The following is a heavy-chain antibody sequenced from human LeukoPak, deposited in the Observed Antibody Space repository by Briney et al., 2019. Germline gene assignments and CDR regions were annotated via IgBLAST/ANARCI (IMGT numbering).Heavy chain of an antibody. D-gene: IGHD3-16*01. CDR3: ARAQGALNS. V-gene: IGHV6-1*01. CDR2: TYYRSKWYN. Sequence: QTVSLTCAISGDSVSSNSAAWNWIRQSPSRGLEWLGRTYYRSKWYNDYAVSVNGRITIIPDTSEYQFSLQLNSVTPEDTAVYYCARAQGALNSWGQGTLVTVSS. CDR1: GDSVSSNSAA. J-gene: IGHJ4*02.